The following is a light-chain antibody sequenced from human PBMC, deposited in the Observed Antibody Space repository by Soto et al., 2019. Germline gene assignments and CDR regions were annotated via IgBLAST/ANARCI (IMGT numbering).Light chain of an antibody. CDR2: LGS. Sequence: DIVMTQSPLSLPVTPGEPASISCRSSQSLLHSNGYNYLDWNLQKPGQSPQLLIYLGSNRSSGVPDRFSVSGSGTDFTLKISRVEAEDVGVYYCMQALQTPAFGQGTRLEIK. CDR3: MQALQTPA. J-gene: IGKJ5*01. V-gene: IGKV2-28*01. CDR1: QSLLHSNGYNY.